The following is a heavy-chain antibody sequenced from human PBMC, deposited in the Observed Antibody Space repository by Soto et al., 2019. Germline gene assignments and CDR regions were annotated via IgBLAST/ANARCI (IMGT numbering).Heavy chain of an antibody. Sequence: SETLSLTCSVSGYSISSGFYWDWIRQPPGKGLEWIGSIYYRGNTYYNPSHNGRITISLDTSKNQFSLKLNSVTAADTAVYYCARDKTRGSSTALDYWGQGTLVTVSS. D-gene: IGHD6-6*01. CDR3: ARDKTRGSSTALDY. V-gene: IGHV4-38-2*02. J-gene: IGHJ4*02. CDR1: GYSISSGFY. CDR2: IYYRGNT.